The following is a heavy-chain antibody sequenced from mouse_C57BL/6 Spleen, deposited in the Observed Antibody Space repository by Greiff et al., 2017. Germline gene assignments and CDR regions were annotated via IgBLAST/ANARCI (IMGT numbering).Heavy chain of an antibody. J-gene: IGHJ1*03. CDR1: GFTFSDYY. D-gene: IGHD1-1*01. CDR2: INYDGSST. V-gene: IGHV5-16*01. CDR3: ARLYGSSYDWYFDV. Sequence: EVKLVESEGGLVQPGSSMKLSCTASGFTFSDYYMAWVRQVPEKGLEWVANINYDGSSTYYLDSLKSRFIISRDNAKNILYLQMSSLKSEDTATYYGARLYGSSYDWYFDVWGTGTTVTVSS.